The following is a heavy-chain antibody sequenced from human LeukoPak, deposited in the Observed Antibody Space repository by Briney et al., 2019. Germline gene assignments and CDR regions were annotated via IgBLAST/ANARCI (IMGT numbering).Heavy chain of an antibody. CDR3: ARRTANVYFDY. J-gene: IGHJ4*02. V-gene: IGHV4-39*01. CDR1: GVSLSSSYY. Sequence: SETLSLTCTVSGVSLSSSYYWGWIRQPPGKGLEWLGTIYYSGSTYYNPSLKSRVTISVDTSRNQFSLKLSSVTAADTAVYYCARRTANVYFDYWGQGTLVPVSS. CDR2: IYYSGST. D-gene: IGHD5-18*01.